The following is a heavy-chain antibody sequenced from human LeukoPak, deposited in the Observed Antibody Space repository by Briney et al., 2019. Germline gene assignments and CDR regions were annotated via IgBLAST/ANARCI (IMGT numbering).Heavy chain of an antibody. V-gene: IGHV4-59*01. CDR3: GRDALVGYFSYYYMDV. CDR1: GGSFSGYY. J-gene: IGHJ6*03. CDR2: ISNSGST. D-gene: IGHD2-15*01. Sequence: SETLSLTCAVYGGSFSGYYWTWIRQSPVKGLEWIGDISNSGSTSYNPSLKSRVTISIDTSKNQFPLKLSSVTAADTAVYYCGRDALVGYFSYYYMDVWGKGTTVTVSS.